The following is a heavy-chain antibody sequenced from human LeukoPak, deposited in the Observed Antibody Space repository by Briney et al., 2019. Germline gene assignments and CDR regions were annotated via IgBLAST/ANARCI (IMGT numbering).Heavy chain of an antibody. CDR3: AREYSASEH. Sequence: ASVKVSCKASGYTFVGYYLHWVRQAPGQGLEWMAWIDPYTGNTHYAQKFQGRVTATRDTSISTTYVELSWLRSDHTALYYCAREYSASEHWGQGTLVTVSS. CDR2: IDPYTGNT. V-gene: IGHV1-2*02. CDR1: GYTFVGYY. J-gene: IGHJ1*01. D-gene: IGHD4-11*01.